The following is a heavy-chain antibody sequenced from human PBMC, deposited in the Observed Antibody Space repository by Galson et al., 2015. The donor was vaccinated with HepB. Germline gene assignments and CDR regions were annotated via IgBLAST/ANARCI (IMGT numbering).Heavy chain of an antibody. CDR3: SSDAFDV. Sequence: SLRLSCAASGFKFYNYAMHWLRQAPGKRLEYVSAISSNGDDTWYADSVKGRFTISRDNSKNTLYVQMSTLRPEDTAVYYCSSDAFDVWGQGTMDIVSS. CDR2: ISSNGDDT. V-gene: IGHV3-64*05. CDR1: GFKFYNYA. J-gene: IGHJ3*01.